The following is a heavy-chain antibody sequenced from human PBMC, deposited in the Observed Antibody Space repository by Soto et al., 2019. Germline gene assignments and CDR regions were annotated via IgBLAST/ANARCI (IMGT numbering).Heavy chain of an antibody. D-gene: IGHD3-10*01. V-gene: IGHV3-30-3*01. Sequence: GGSLRLSCAASGFNFNKYAMHWVRQPPGKGLEWVAIISPDGSNENYADSVKGRFTISRANSKNTVYLQMNSLRHEDTAVYFCARDAQGRGAGSHDFWGQGTLVTVSS. CDR2: ISPDGSNE. CDR1: GFNFNKYA. CDR3: ARDAQGRGAGSHDF. J-gene: IGHJ4*02.